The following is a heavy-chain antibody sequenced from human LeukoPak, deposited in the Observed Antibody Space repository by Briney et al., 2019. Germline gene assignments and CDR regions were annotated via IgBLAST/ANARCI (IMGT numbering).Heavy chain of an antibody. CDR3: ARVITGTTGYYYYMDV. D-gene: IGHD1-7*01. V-gene: IGHV4-4*07. CDR1: GGSISSYY. Sequence: SETLSLTCTVSGGSISSYYRSWIRQPAGKGLEWIGRIYTSGSTNYNPSLKSRVTISVDKSKNQFSLKLSSVTAADTAVYYCARVITGTTGYYYYMDVWGKGTTVTVSS. CDR2: IYTSGST. J-gene: IGHJ6*03.